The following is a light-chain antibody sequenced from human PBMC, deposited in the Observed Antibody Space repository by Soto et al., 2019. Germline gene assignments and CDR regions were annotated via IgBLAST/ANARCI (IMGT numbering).Light chain of an antibody. CDR2: DAY. V-gene: IGKV3-20*01. CDR1: QSVTNNY. CDR3: HQCSSSPLT. J-gene: IGKJ4*01. Sequence: EIVLTQSPGTLSLSPGERATLSCRASQSVTNNYLAWYQQKLGQAPRLIIYDAYNRATGIPDRFSGSGSGTDFTLTITRLEPEDFAVYYCHQCSSSPLTFGGGTKVEIK.